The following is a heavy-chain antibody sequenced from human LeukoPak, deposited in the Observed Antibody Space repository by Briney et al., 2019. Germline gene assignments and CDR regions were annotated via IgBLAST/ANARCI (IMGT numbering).Heavy chain of an antibody. D-gene: IGHD5-18*01. CDR1: GGSVSSGSYY. CDR3: ARGRTADYYQYYMDV. CDR2: IYISGTT. Sequence: SDTLSLTCTVSGGSVSSGSYYWTWIRQTAGKELEWFGSIYISGTTNYNPSLKSRVTISLATSKNKFSLKLSSVTAADTAVYFCARGRTADYYQYYMDVWGTGTTVTVSS. V-gene: IGHV4-61*02. J-gene: IGHJ6*03.